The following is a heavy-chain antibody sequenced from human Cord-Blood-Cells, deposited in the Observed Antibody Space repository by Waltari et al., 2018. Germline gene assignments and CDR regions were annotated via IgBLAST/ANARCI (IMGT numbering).Heavy chain of an antibody. V-gene: IGHV1-2*02. CDR3: VRSPRGPSPVDY. J-gene: IGHJ4*02. CDR1: GYTFTGYY. Sequence: QVQLVQSGAEGKKPGASVKVSCTASGYTFTGYYMPWVRQAPGQGLEWRGWINPNSGGTNYAQKFQGRVTMTRDPSISTACMELSRMGSDDTAVYYCVRSPRGPSPVDYWGQGTLVTVSS. CDR2: INPNSGGT.